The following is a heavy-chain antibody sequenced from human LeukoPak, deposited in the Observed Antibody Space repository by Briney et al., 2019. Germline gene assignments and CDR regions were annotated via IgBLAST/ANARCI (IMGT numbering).Heavy chain of an antibody. V-gene: IGHV3-11*01. CDR1: GFTFSDYY. Sequence: GSLRLSCAASGFTFSDYYMSWIRQAPGKGLEWVSYISSSGSTIYYADSVKGRFTISRDNAKNSLYLQMNSLRAEDTAVYYCARARMVATIFDYWGQGTLVTVSS. CDR2: ISSSGSTI. CDR3: ARARMVATIFDY. D-gene: IGHD5-12*01. J-gene: IGHJ4*02.